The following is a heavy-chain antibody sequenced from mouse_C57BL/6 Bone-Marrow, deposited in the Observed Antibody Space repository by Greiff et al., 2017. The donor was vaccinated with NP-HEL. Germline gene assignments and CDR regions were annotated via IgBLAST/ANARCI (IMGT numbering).Heavy chain of an antibody. D-gene: IGHD1-1*01. Sequence: QVQLKQPGAELVKPGASVKLSCKASGYTFTSYWMHWVKQRPGQGLEWIGMIHPNSGSTNYNEKFKSKATLTVDKSSSTAYMQLSSLTSEDSAVYYCARLLYYGSSYRYFDVWGTGTTVTVSS. J-gene: IGHJ1*03. CDR1: GYTFTSYW. CDR3: ARLLYYGSSYRYFDV. V-gene: IGHV1-64*01. CDR2: IHPNSGST.